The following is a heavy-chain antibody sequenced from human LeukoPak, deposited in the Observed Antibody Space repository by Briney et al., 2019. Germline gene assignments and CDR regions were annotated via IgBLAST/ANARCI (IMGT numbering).Heavy chain of an antibody. CDR1: GGSFTGYY. CDR3: ASDSYSSIGYF. Sequence: SETLSLTCVMYGGSFTGYYWSWLRQSPGKGLEWIGEISPRGTKYNPSLKSRVTISLDTTKNQFSLVLTSVTAADAAVYFCASDSYSSIGYFWSQGTLVTVSS. V-gene: IGHV4-34*01. CDR2: ISPRGT. J-gene: IGHJ4*02. D-gene: IGHD6-13*01.